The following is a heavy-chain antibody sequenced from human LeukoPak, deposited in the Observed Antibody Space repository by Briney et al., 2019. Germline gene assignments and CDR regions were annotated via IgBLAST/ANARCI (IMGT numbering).Heavy chain of an antibody. V-gene: IGHV3-7*01. D-gene: IGHD2-21*01. CDR3: GRDRYYGGNSPRFDF. J-gene: IGHJ4*02. Sequence: GGSLRLSCAASGFTFSDYWMVWVRQAPGMGLEWVANIKQDGSEEYYVDSVKGRFTVSRDNAKNSLYLEMSSLRAEDTAVYYCGRDRYYGGNSPRFDFWGQGTLVTVSS. CDR2: IKQDGSEE. CDR1: GFTFSDYW.